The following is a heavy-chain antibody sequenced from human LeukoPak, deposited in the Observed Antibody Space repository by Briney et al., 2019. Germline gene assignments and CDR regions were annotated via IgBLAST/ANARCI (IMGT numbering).Heavy chain of an antibody. D-gene: IGHD3-3*01. J-gene: IGHJ4*02. CDR3: ARERALTYYDFWSGYFGGFDY. CDR2: FDPEDGET. CDR1: GYTLTELS. Sequence: ASVKVSCKVSGYTLTELSTHWVRQAPGKGLEWMGGFDPEDGETIYAQKFQGRVTMTEDTSTDTAYMELSSLRSEDTAVYYCARERALTYYDFWSGYFGGFDYWGQGTLVTVSS. V-gene: IGHV1-24*01.